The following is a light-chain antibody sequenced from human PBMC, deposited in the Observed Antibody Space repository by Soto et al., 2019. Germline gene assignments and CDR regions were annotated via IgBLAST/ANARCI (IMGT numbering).Light chain of an antibody. V-gene: IGLV2-14*01. CDR3: ASYTNISTLL. CDR2: EVN. CDR1: SSDIGAYDY. J-gene: IGLJ2*01. Sequence: QSALTQPASLSGSPGQSITISCTGTSSDIGAYDYVSWFQQHPGKAPKLMISEVNNRPSGVSNRFSGSKSGNTASLTISGLQAEDEADYYCASYTNISTLLFGGGTKLTVL.